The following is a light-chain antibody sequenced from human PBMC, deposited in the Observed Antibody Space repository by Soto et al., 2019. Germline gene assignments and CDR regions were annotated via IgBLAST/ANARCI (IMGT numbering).Light chain of an antibody. J-gene: IGLJ2*01. CDR2: SNT. CDR1: NSNIGSNA. Sequence: QSALTQPPSASGTPGQRVTISCSGSNSNIGSNAVNWYQQLPGTAPKLLIYSNTQRPSGVPDRFSGSKSGTSASLAISGVQSEDEADYYCATWDDSVNGPVFGGGTKVTVL. CDR3: ATWDDSVNGPV. V-gene: IGLV1-44*01.